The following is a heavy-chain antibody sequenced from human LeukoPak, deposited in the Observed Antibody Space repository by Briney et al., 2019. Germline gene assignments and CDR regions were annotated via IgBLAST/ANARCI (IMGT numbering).Heavy chain of an antibody. CDR1: GSIFSNYG. CDR2: IRYDGSNK. D-gene: IGHD6-13*01. CDR3: AKARRYSSYDAFDM. Sequence: GGSLRLSCAASGSIFSNYGMHWVRQTPGKGLEWVAFIRYDGSNKYYGDSVKGRFTISRDNSKNTLYLPMNSLRAEDTALYYCAKARRYSSYDAFDMWGQGTMVTVSS. V-gene: IGHV3-30*02. J-gene: IGHJ3*02.